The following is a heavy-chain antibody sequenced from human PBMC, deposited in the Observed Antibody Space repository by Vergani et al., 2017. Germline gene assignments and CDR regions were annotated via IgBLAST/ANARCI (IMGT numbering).Heavy chain of an antibody. V-gene: IGHV1-8*03. CDR1: GYTFTSDD. CDR2: MNPISGNT. D-gene: IGHD2-8*01. Sequence: QVQLVQSGAEVKKPGASVKVSCKAFGYTFTSDDINWVRQPTGQGLEWMGWMNPISGNTGNPQNLQGRLTITGDTSVNTAYMGLSSLTAEDMAFYYCVRARRTCTYDHCPRYYYDLWGQGTLVTVSS. J-gene: IGHJ4*02. CDR3: VRARRTCTYDHCPRYYYDL.